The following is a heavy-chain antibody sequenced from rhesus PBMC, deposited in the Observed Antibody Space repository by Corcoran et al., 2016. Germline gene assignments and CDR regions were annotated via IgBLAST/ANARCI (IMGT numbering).Heavy chain of an antibody. CDR2: INIGGDST. D-gene: IGHD4-29*01. Sequence: EVQLVESGGGLVQPGGSLRLSCAASGFTFSTYYMYWVRQAPGEGLEWISVINIGGDSTYYADSVKGRFTISRDNSNNILSLQMNSLRTEDTAVYYCARSNDLDYWGQGVLVTVSS. J-gene: IGHJ4*01. CDR1: GFTFSTYY. V-gene: IGHV3S25*01. CDR3: ARSNDLDY.